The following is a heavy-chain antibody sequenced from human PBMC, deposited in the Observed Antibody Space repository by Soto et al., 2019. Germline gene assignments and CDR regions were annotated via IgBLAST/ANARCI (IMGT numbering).Heavy chain of an antibody. J-gene: IGHJ2*01. V-gene: IGHV4-39*01. CDR3: ASRGYGPIVGGYFDL. CDR2: IYYSGST. CDR1: GGSISSSSYY. D-gene: IGHD5-18*01. Sequence: QLQLQESGPGLVKPSETLSLTCTVSGGSISSSSYYWGWIRQPPGKGLVWIGSIYYSGSTYYNPSLKSRVTISVDTSKNQFSLTLSSVTAADTAVYSCASRGYGPIVGGYFDLWGRGTLVTVSS.